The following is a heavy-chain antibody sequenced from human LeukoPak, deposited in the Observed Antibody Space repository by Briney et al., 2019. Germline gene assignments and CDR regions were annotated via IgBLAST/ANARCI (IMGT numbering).Heavy chain of an antibody. CDR2: ISGSGGST. D-gene: IGHD1-26*01. Sequence: GGSLRLSCAASGFTFSSYAMSWVRQAPGKGLEWVSGISGSGGSTYYADSVKGRFTISRDNSKNTLYLQMNSLRAEDTAVYYCAKDPESGSYLNDFDYWGQGTLVTVSS. J-gene: IGHJ4*02. CDR3: AKDPESGSYLNDFDY. CDR1: GFTFSSYA. V-gene: IGHV3-23*01.